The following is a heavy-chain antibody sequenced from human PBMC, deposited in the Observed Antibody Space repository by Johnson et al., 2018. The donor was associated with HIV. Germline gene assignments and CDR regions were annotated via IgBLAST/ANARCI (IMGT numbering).Heavy chain of an antibody. CDR3: AKDGGRRRTDAFDI. CDR1: GFTFDDYA. J-gene: IGHJ3*02. Sequence: VQLVESGGGVVQPGRSLRLSCAASGFTFDDYAIHWVRQAPGKGLEWVSAIGTAGDTYYPGSVKGRFTISRENAKNSLYLQMNSLRAGDTAVYYCAKDGGRRRTDAFDIWGQGTMVTVS. D-gene: IGHD2-15*01. V-gene: IGHV3-13*01. CDR2: IGTAGDT.